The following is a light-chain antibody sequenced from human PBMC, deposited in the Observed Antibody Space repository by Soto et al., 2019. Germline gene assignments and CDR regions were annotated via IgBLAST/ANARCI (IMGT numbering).Light chain of an antibody. Sequence: QSVVTQPASGAGGPGQSITISCTGNRRAVGVYTYVSWYQHHPGKAPKLMIYDVSNRPSGVSNRFSGSKSGNTASLTISGLQAEDEADYYCSSYTSSSTYVFGTGTKVTVL. CDR3: SSYTSSSTYV. V-gene: IGLV2-14*03. CDR2: DVS. J-gene: IGLJ1*01. CDR1: RRAVGVYTY.